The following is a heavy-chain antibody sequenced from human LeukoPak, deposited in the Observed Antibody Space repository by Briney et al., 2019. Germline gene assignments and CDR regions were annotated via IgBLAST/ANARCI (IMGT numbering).Heavy chain of an antibody. CDR1: GGSIGSNY. CDR3: AKYGNSGWVIDN. V-gene: IGHV4-59*08. CDR2: IYYTGAT. J-gene: IGHJ4*02. Sequence: KPSETLSLTCTVSGGSIGSNYWTWIRQPPGKGLEYIGYIYYTGATNYNPPLKSRVTISVDTSKNQFSLKMTSVTAADTAVYFCAKYGNSGWVIDNWGQGTLVTVSS. D-gene: IGHD6-19*01.